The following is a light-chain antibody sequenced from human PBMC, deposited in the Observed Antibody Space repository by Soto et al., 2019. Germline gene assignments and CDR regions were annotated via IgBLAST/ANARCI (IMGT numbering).Light chain of an antibody. CDR2: GAS. Sequence: DIQMTQSPSSLSASVGDRVIITCRASQGISSWLAWYQQKSGKAPKSLISGASTLQSGVPSRFSGSGSGTDFTFTISSLQPEDIATYYCQQYDNLPLTFGGGTKVDIK. V-gene: IGKV1D-16*01. CDR1: QGISSW. CDR3: QQYDNLPLT. J-gene: IGKJ4*01.